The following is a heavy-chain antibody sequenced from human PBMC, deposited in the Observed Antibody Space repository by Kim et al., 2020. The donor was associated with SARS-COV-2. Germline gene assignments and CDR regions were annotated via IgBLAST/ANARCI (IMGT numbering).Heavy chain of an antibody. J-gene: IGHJ4*02. CDR1: GFTFSNAW. D-gene: IGHD3-10*01. CDR2: IKSKTDGGTT. Sequence: GGSLRLSCAASGFTFSNAWMSWVRQAPGKGLEWVGRIKSKTDGGTTDYAAPVKGRFTISRDDSKNTLYLQMNSLKTEDTAVYYCTTDIVTMVRGAVGYWGQGTLVTVSS. CDR3: TTDIVTMVRGAVGY. V-gene: IGHV3-15*01.